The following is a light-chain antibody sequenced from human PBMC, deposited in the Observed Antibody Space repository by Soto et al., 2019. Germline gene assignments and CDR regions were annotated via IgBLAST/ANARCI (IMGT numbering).Light chain of an antibody. CDR1: QSVSSTY. V-gene: IGKV3-20*01. CDR3: QQYGSSAS. CDR2: GAS. J-gene: IGKJ1*01. Sequence: EVVLTQSPGTLSMSPGERATLSCRASQSVSSTYLAWYQQKPGQAPRLLIYGASSRATGIPDRFSCSGSGTDFTLTISRLDPEDFAVYYCQQYGSSASFGQGTKVDIK.